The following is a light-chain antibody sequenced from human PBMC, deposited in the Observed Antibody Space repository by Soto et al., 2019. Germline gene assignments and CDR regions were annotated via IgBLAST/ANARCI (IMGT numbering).Light chain of an antibody. J-gene: IGKJ1*01. CDR2: WAS. CDR3: QQYYSTPRT. CDR1: QSVLYSSNNKNY. V-gene: IGKV4-1*01. Sequence: DIVMTQSPDSLAVSLGERATINCKSSQSVLYSSNNKNYLAWYQQKPGQPPKLLIYWASTREFGVPDRFSGSGSGTDFTLTISSLQAEDVAVYYCQQYYSTPRTFGRGTKVDIK.